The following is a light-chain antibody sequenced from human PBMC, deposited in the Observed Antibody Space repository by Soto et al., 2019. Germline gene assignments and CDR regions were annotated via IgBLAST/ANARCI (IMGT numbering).Light chain of an antibody. CDR3: QQYNSYSP. Sequence: DIQMTQSPSTLSASVGDRVTITCRASQSVSSWLAWYQQKPGKAPNLLIYDASSLESGVPSRFSGSGSDTEFTLTIHSLHPDDFATYYCQQYNSYSPFGQGTKVDIK. CDR1: QSVSSW. V-gene: IGKV1-5*01. J-gene: IGKJ1*01. CDR2: DAS.